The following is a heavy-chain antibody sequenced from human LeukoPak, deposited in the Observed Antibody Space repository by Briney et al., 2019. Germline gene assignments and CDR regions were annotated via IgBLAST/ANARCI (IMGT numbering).Heavy chain of an antibody. V-gene: IGHV1-46*01. J-gene: IGHJ3*02. D-gene: IGHD3-22*01. CDR1: GYTFTSYY. CDR3: ASPSRPNYYDSSGYPGAFDI. CDR2: INPSGGST. Sequence: ASVKVSCKASGYTFTSYYTHWVRQAPGQGLEWMGIINPSGGSTSYAQKFQGRVTITADESTSTAYMELSSLRSEDTAVYYCASPSRPNYYDSSGYPGAFDIWGQGTMVTVSS.